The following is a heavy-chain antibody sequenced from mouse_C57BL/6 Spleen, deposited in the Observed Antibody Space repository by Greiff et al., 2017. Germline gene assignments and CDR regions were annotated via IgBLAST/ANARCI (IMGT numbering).Heavy chain of an antibody. CDR1: GSTFSSYG. V-gene: IGHV5-6*02. D-gene: IGHD2-4*01. CDR2: ISSGGSYT. Sequence: EVMLVESGGDLVKPGGSLKLSCAASGSTFSSYGMSWVRQTPDKTLEWVATISSGGSYTSSPDSVKGRFTISRDNAKNTLYLQMSSLKSEDTAMYYCARHHCDYEERYFDYWGKGTTLTVSS. J-gene: IGHJ2*01. CDR3: ARHHCDYEERYFDY.